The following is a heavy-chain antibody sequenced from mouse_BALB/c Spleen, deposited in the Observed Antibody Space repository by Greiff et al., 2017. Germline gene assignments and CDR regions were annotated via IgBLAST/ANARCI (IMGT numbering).Heavy chain of an antibody. CDR1: GYTFTSYW. D-gene: IGHD2-2*01. V-gene: IGHV1S81*02. CDR2: INPSNGRT. CDR3: ARWLPYYFDY. J-gene: IGHJ2*01. Sequence: VQLQQPGAELVKPGASVKLSCKASGYTFTSYWMHWVKQRPGQGLEWIGEINPSNGRTNYNEKFKSKATLTVDKSSSTAYMQLSSLTSEDSAVYYCARWLPYYFDYWGQGTTLTVSS.